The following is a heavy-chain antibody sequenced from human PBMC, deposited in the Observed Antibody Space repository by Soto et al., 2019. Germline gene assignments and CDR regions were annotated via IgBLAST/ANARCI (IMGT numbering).Heavy chain of an antibody. J-gene: IGHJ4*02. Sequence: QVQMVQSGAEVKKPGSSARVSCKVSGGTFSRHSISWVRQAPGQGLEWMGGIIPIFDATQYAQKFQGRLTISADESTTTFHMDLSGMRPKDTATYYCARALTSVRGSWGQGTLVNAS. D-gene: IGHD3-10*01. V-gene: IGHV1-69*01. CDR2: IIPIFDAT. CDR1: GGTFSRHS. CDR3: ARALTSVRGS.